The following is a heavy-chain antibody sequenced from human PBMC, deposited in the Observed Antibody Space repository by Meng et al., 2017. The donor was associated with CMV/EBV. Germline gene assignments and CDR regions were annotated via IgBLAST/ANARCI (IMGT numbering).Heavy chain of an antibody. CDR3: ASYCSGGSCYYY. CDR2: INPNSGGT. D-gene: IGHD2-15*01. CDR1: GYTFTDYY. Sequence: ASVKVSCKTSGYTFTDYYMHWVRQAPGQGLEWMGWINPNSGGTNYAQKFQGRVTMTSDTSISTAYMELSRLRSDDTAVYYFASYCSGGSCYYYWGQGTLVTVSS. J-gene: IGHJ4*02. V-gene: IGHV1-2*02.